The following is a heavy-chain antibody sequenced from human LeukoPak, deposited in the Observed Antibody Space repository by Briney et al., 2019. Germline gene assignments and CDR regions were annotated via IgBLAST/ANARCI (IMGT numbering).Heavy chain of an antibody. Sequence: GGSLRLSCVASGFTFSSYWMTWVRQAPGKGLEWVANIKEDGSEKYYVDSVKGRFSISRDNAKSSLFLQMNSPRAEDTAVYYCARDRYSSKWGQGTLVTVSS. J-gene: IGHJ1*01. CDR3: ARDRYSSK. D-gene: IGHD6-19*01. V-gene: IGHV3-7*01. CDR2: IKEDGSEK. CDR1: GFTFSSYW.